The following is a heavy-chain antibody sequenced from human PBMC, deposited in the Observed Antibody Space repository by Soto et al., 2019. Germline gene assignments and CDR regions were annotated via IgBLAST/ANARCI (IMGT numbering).Heavy chain of an antibody. D-gene: IGHD5-12*01. CDR1: GFTFSSYT. V-gene: IGHV3-23*01. CDR3: AKDLGYSGYEQGYGMDV. J-gene: IGHJ6*02. CDR2: ISGSGGST. Sequence: PGGSLRLSCAASGFTFSSYTMSWFRQAPGKGLEWVSAISGSGGSTYYADSVKGRFTISRDNSKNTLYLQMNSLRAEDTAVYYCAKDLGYSGYEQGYGMDVCGQGTTVTVSS.